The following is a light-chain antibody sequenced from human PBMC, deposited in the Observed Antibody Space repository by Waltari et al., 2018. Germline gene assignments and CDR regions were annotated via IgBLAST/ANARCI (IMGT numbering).Light chain of an antibody. V-gene: IGKV3-15*01. J-gene: IGKJ2*01. CDR2: GVS. CDR3: QQYMNWPPGYT. CDR1: QNVSDN. Sequence: EILMTQSPVALSVSTGERATLSCRASQNVSDNLAWYQQRPGQAPALVIYGVSIRAPGVPDRFSGGGSATQFTLTINSLQSSDSAVYYCQQYMNWPPGYTFGQGTKVEIK.